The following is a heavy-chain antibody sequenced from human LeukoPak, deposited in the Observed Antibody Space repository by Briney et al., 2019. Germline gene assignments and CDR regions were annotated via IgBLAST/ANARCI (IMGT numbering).Heavy chain of an antibody. J-gene: IGHJ4*02. CDR3: ATYRQVLLPFES. D-gene: IGHD2-8*02. Sequence: GGSLRLSCAASGFTFSTFAMIWVRQPPGKGLEWVSSIFPSGGEIHYAGSVRGRFTISRDNSKSTLSLQMNSLRAEDTAIYYCATYRQVLLPFESWGQGTLVTVSS. V-gene: IGHV3-23*01. CDR2: IFPSGGEI. CDR1: GFTFSTFA.